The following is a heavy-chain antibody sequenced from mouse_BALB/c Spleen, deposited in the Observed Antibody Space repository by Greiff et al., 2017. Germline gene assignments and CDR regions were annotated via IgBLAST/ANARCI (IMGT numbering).Heavy chain of an antibody. Sequence: EVNLVESGGGLVQPGGSRKLSCAASGFTFSSFGMHWVRQAPEKGLEWVAYISSGSSTIYYADTVKGRFTISRDNPKNTLFLQMTSLRSEDTAMYYCARSVVYWYFDVWGAGTTVTVSS. CDR1: GFTFSSFG. CDR3: ARSVVYWYFDV. V-gene: IGHV5-17*02. CDR2: ISSGSSTI. J-gene: IGHJ1*01. D-gene: IGHD1-1*02.